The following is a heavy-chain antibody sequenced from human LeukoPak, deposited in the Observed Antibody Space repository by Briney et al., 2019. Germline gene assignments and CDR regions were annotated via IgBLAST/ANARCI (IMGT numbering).Heavy chain of an antibody. V-gene: IGHV1-2*02. CDR1: GYTFSGYY. Sequence: ASVKVSCKASGYTFSGYYMHWVRQAPGQGLEWMGCINPNSGDTYYAQNFQGRVTMTRDTSISTAYMELSRLRSDDTAVYYCARGRRIVVGPTNAGDYFDCWGQGTLVTVSS. J-gene: IGHJ4*01. D-gene: IGHD1-26*01. CDR2: INPNSGDT. CDR3: ARGRRIVVGPTNAGDYFDC.